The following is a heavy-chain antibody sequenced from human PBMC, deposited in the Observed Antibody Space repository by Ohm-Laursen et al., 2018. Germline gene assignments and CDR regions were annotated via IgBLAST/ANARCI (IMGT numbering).Heavy chain of an antibody. CDR1: GGSIISGGYY. J-gene: IGHJ4*02. CDR3: ARDYGSGSSSFDY. CDR2: ISHSGFT. D-gene: IGHD3-10*01. Sequence: SETLSLTCTVSGGSIISGGYYWSWIRQHPGKGLEWIGSISHSGFTSYNPSLKSRVTISVDTSKNQFSLRLSSVTAADTAVYYCARDYGSGSSSFDYWGQGTLVSVSS. V-gene: IGHV4-39*07.